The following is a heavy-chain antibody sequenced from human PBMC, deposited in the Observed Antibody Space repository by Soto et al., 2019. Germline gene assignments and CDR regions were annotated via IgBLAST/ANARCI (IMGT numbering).Heavy chain of an antibody. V-gene: IGHV3-23*01. CDR2: ISGSGGIT. J-gene: IGHJ5*02. D-gene: IGHD4-17*01. Sequence: QTGGSLRLSCAASGFPFSSYAMTWVRQTPGKGLEWVSGISGSGGITYYADSVKGRFTISRDNSNNTLFLQMNSLRAEDTAVYYCARGAPAAVTTRWGFDPWGQGTLVTVSS. CDR1: GFPFSSYA. CDR3: ARGAPAAVTTRWGFDP.